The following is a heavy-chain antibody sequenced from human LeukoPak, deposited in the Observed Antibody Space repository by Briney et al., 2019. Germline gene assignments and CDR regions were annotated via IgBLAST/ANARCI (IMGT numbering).Heavy chain of an antibody. CDR2: ISSSGSTI. D-gene: IGHD2-21*01. Sequence: GGSLRLSCAASGFTFSDYYMSWSRQAPGGGLEWGSYISSSGSTIYYADSVKGRFTISRDNAKNSLYLQMNSLRAEDTAVYYCARFVARFSGHISHWGQGTLVTVSS. CDR1: GFTFSDYY. V-gene: IGHV3-11*01. J-gene: IGHJ4*02. CDR3: ARFVARFSGHISH.